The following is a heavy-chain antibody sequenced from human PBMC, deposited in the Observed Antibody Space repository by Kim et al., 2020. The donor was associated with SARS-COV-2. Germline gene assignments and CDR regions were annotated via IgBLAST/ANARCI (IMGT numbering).Heavy chain of an antibody. CDR3: TTEESQYYYDSSGHPYFDY. D-gene: IGHD3-22*01. Sequence: GGSLRLSCAASGFTFSNAWMSWVRQAPGKGLEWVGRIKSKTDGGTTDYAAPVKGRFTISRDDSKNTLYLQMNSLKTEDTAVYYCTTEESQYYYDSSGHPYFDYWGQGTLVTVSS. V-gene: IGHV3-15*01. J-gene: IGHJ4*02. CDR1: GFTFSNAW. CDR2: IKSKTDGGTT.